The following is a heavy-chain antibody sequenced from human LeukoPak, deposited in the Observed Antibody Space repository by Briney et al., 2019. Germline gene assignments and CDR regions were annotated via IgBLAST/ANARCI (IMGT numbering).Heavy chain of an antibody. V-gene: IGHV1-18*04. Sequence: GASVKVSCKASGYTFTGYYMHWVRQAPGQGLEWMGWISAYNGNTNYAQKLQGRVTMTTDTSTSTAYMELRSLRSDDTAVYYCAREGNGGAFDIWGQGTMVTVSS. CDR2: ISAYNGNT. D-gene: IGHD4-23*01. CDR1: GYTFTGYY. CDR3: AREGNGGAFDI. J-gene: IGHJ3*02.